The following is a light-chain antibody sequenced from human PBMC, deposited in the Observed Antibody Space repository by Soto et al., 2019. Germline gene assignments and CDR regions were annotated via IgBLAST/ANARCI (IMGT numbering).Light chain of an antibody. Sequence: DIQMTQSPSTLSASVGDKVTITCRASQSIDSWLAWSQQKPGKAPNLLIYKASTLESGVPSRFSGSGSGTEFTLTISSLQPDDFATYYCQQYHGYPLTFGGGTKVDIK. CDR3: QQYHGYPLT. CDR1: QSIDSW. V-gene: IGKV1-5*03. CDR2: KAS. J-gene: IGKJ4*01.